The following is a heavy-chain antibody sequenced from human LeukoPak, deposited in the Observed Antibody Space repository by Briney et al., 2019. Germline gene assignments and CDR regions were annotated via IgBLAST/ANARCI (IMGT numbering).Heavy chain of an antibody. CDR1: GSTVSSNY. CDR3: ATRNSYGYYFDY. J-gene: IGHJ4*02. D-gene: IGHD5-18*01. V-gene: IGHV3-53*01. CDR2: IYSGGST. Sequence: GGSLRLSCAASGSTVSSNYMSWVRQAPGKGLEWVSIIYSGGSTFYADSVKGRFTISRDNSKNTLYLQMNSLRAEDTAVYYCATRNSYGYYFDYWGQGTLVTVSS.